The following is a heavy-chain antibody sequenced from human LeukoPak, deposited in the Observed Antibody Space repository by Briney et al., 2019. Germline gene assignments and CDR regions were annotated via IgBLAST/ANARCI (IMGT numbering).Heavy chain of an antibody. CDR3: ARGWLVDTAMVPPYYFDY. CDR1: GGSISSGGYS. D-gene: IGHD5-18*01. Sequence: SQTLSLTCAVSGGSISSGGYSWSWIRQPPGKGLEWIGYIYHSGSTYYNPSLKSRVTISVDRSKNQFSLKLSSVTAADTAVYYCARGWLVDTAMVPPYYFDYWGQGTLVTVSS. V-gene: IGHV4-30-2*01. J-gene: IGHJ4*02. CDR2: IYHSGST.